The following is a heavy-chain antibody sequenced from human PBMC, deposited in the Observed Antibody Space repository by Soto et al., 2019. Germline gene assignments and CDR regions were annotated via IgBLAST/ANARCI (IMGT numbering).Heavy chain of an antibody. V-gene: IGHV1-58*02. CDR3: AAKLYSRGGGH. Sequence: QMQLVQSGPEVKKPGTSVKVSCKASGFTFSSSAMQWVRQARGQRLEWIGWIVVGRGHTNYAQKFQERVTITRDMPTTTAYMELSSLRFEDTAVYYCAAKLYSRGGGHWGQGTLVTVSS. J-gene: IGHJ4*02. D-gene: IGHD6-19*01. CDR2: IVVGRGHT. CDR1: GFTFSSSA.